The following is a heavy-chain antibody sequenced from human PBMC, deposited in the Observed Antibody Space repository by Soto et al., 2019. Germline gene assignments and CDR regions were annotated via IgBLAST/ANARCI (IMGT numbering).Heavy chain of an antibody. D-gene: IGHD3-22*01. V-gene: IGHV1-69*13. CDR2: IIPIFGTA. Sequence: ASVKVSCKASGGTFSSYAISWVRQAPGQGLEWMGGIIPIFGTANYAQKFQGRVTITADESTSTAYMELSSLRSEDTAVYYCARGQNLIVGRFDPRGQRTLVTGSS. CDR1: GGTFSSYA. CDR3: ARGQNLIVGRFDP. J-gene: IGHJ5*02.